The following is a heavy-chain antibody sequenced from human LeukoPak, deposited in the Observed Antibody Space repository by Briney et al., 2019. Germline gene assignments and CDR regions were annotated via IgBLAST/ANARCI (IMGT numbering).Heavy chain of an antibody. CDR3: ARVRAGLGGGHWFDP. V-gene: IGHV1-18*01. Sequence: ASVKVSCNTPGYTFTSFGISWVRQAPGQGLEWMGWIGAYNGKINYAQTFQGRVTMTTNTSTSTAYMELRSLRSDDTDVYYCARVRAGLGGGHWFDPWGQGTLVTVSS. J-gene: IGHJ5*02. CDR1: GYTFTSFG. CDR2: IGAYNGKI. D-gene: IGHD3-10*01.